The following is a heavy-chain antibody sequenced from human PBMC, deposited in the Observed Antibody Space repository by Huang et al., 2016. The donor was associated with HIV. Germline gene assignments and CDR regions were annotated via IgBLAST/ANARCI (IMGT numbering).Heavy chain of an antibody. D-gene: IGHD3-3*01. CDR1: GFTFSDHG. CDR2: MRYDGSSK. V-gene: IGHV3-30*02. Sequence: QVQLVESGGGVVQPGGSLRLSCSASGFTFSDHGLHWVRQAPGKGLWWVTFMRYDGSSKYYADSVKGRFTISRDNSENTLSLEMNSLRPEDTAVYYCAKQPPEYDFWSGYFDSWGQGTLVTVSS. CDR3: AKQPPEYDFWSGYFDS. J-gene: IGHJ4*02.